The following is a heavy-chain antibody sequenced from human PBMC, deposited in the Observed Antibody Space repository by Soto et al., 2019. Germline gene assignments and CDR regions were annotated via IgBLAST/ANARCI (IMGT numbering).Heavy chain of an antibody. CDR3: ARDDDSSGYPLQH. J-gene: IGHJ1*01. CDR2: IYYSGST. V-gene: IGHV4-30-4*01. D-gene: IGHD3-22*01. CDR1: GGSISSGDYY. Sequence: QVQLQESGPGLVKPSQTLSLTCTVSGGSISSGDYYWSWIRQPPGKGLEWIGYIYYSGSTYYNPSLKSGVTISVDTYKNQFSQRLSSVTAADTAVYYCARDDDSSGYPLQHWGQGTLVTVSS.